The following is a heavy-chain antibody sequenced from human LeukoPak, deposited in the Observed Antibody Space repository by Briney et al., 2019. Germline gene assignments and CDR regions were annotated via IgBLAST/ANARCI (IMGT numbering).Heavy chain of an antibody. CDR3: GADPPFVGIHL. Sequence: GGSLRLSCAASGFTFSNHGMHWVRQAPGKGLEWVAVIRNDGGYKYYADSVNGRFTVSRDNAKNTLYLQMNSLKIEDTAVYFCGADPPFVGIHLWGQGTTVIVSS. CDR1: GFTFSNHG. V-gene: IGHV3-33*03. CDR2: IRNDGGYK. J-gene: IGHJ6*02.